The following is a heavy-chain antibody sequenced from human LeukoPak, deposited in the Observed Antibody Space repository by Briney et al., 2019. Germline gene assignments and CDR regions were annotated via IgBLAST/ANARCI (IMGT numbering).Heavy chain of an antibody. J-gene: IGHJ4*02. CDR2: IYYSGST. CDR3: ASYSGYESEGYFDY. V-gene: IGHV4-59*12. CDR1: GGSISSYY. D-gene: IGHD5-12*01. Sequence: SETLSLTCTVSGGSISSYYWSWIRQPPGKGLEWIGYIYYSGSTNYNPSLKSRVTISVDTSKNQFSLKLSSVTAADTAVYYCASYSGYESEGYFDYWGQGTLVTVSS.